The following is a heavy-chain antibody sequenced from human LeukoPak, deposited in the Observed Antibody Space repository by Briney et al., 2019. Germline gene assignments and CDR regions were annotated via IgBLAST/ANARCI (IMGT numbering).Heavy chain of an antibody. D-gene: IGHD2-21*02. V-gene: IGHV3-66*04. CDR3: ARLKNRKIVVVTAYYYYMDV. Sequence: PGGSLRLSCAASGFTVSSNYMSWVRQAPGKGLEWVSVIYSGGSTYYADSVKGRFTISRDNSKNTLYLQMNSLRAEDTAVYYCARLKNRKIVVVTAYYYYMDVWGKGTTVTISS. CDR2: IYSGGST. CDR1: GFTVSSNY. J-gene: IGHJ6*03.